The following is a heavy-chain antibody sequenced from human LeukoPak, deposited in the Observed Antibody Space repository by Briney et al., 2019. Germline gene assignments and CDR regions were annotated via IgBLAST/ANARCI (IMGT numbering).Heavy chain of an antibody. CDR3: ARSNYGDPGGFDY. CDR2: IYYSGST. J-gene: IGHJ4*02. V-gene: IGHV4-59*01. D-gene: IGHD4-17*01. Sequence: SETLSLTCTVSGDSISSYYWSWIRQPPGKGLEWIGYIYYSGSTNYNPSLKSRVTISVDTSKNQFSLKLSSVTAADTAVYYCARSNYGDPGGFDYWGQGTLVTVSS. CDR1: GDSISSYY.